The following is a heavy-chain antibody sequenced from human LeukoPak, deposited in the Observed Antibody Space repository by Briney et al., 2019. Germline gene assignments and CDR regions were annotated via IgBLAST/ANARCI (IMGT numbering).Heavy chain of an antibody. V-gene: IGHV4-59*01. CDR1: GGSIRYYY. J-gene: IGHJ4*02. D-gene: IGHD2-15*01. CDR3: ARKGGLFDY. Sequence: SETLSLTCTDSGGSIRYYYWSWIRQSPGKGLEWIGYIYYNGSTNYNPSLKSRVTISVDMSKNQFSLKMSSVTAADMAVYYCARKGGLFDYWGQGRLVTVSS. CDR2: IYYNGST.